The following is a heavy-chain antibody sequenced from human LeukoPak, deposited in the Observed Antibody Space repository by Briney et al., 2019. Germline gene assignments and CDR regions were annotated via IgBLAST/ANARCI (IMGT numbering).Heavy chain of an antibody. V-gene: IGHV1-8*01. CDR1: GYTFTSYD. D-gene: IGHD6-13*01. CDR2: MNPNSGNT. CDR3: ARGNLKPGYSSSWYPGY. J-gene: IGHJ4*02. Sequence: ASVKVSCKASGYTFTSYDINWVRQATGQGLEWMGWMNPNSGNTGYAQKFQGRVTMTRNTSISTAYMELSSLRSEDTAVYYCARGNLKPGYSSSWYPGYWGQGTLVTVSS.